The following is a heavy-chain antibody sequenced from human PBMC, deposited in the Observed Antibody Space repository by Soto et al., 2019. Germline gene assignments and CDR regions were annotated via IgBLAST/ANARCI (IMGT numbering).Heavy chain of an antibody. CDR2: IYYSGST. D-gene: IGHD2-2*01. CDR1: GGSISSGSYY. Sequence: QVQLQESGPGLVKPSQTLPLTCTVSGGSISSGSYYWSWVRQHPGKGLEWIGYIYYSGSTYNNPSLKSRVTILVDTSKNQFSLKLSSVTAADTAVYYCARAPWEYQPLHRYFDYWGQGTLVTVSS. CDR3: ARAPWEYQPLHRYFDY. V-gene: IGHV4-31*03. J-gene: IGHJ4*02.